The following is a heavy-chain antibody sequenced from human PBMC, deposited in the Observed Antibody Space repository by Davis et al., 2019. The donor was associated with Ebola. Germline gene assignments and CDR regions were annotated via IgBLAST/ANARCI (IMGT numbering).Heavy chain of an antibody. D-gene: IGHD3-3*01. CDR2: ISGSGGST. CDR1: GFTFSSYA. J-gene: IGHJ4*02. CDR3: AKAGFYDFWSGYP. V-gene: IGHV3-23*01. Sequence: GESLKISCVVSGFTFSSYAMSWVRQAPGKGLEWVSAISGSGGSTYYADSVKGRFTISRDNSKNTLYLQMNSLRAEDTAVYYCAKAGFYDFWSGYPWGQGTLVTVSS.